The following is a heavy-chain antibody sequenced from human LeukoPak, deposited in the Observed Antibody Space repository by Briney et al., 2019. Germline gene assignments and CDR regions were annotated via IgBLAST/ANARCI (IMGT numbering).Heavy chain of an antibody. V-gene: IGHV4-39*01. D-gene: IGHD6-19*01. CDR3: ARHQQWLVRVEY. J-gene: IGHJ4*02. CDR2: IYYTGST. Sequence: PSETLSPTCIVSGGSISSSSYFWGWIRQPPGKGLEWIGVIYYTGSTYYNPSLMSRVAISVDTSKNQFSLKLSSVTAADTAVYYCARHQQWLVRVEYWGQGTLVTVSS. CDR1: GGSISSSSYF.